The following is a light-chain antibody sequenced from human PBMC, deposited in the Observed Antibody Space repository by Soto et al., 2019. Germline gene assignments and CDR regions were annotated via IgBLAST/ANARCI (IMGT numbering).Light chain of an antibody. CDR3: QQYNNWPPGI. CDR1: QSVSSN. CDR2: GAS. Sequence: EIVMTQSPATLSVSPGERATLSCRASQSVSSNLAWYQQQPGQAPRLLIYGASARATGIPARFSGSGSGTEFTLTLSSLQSADFAIYYCQQYNNWPPGIFGQGTKLEIK. V-gene: IGKV3-15*01. J-gene: IGKJ2*01.